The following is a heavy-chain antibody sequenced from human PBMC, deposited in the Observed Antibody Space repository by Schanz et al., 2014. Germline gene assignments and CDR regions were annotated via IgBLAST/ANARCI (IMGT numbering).Heavy chain of an antibody. D-gene: IGHD5-12*01. CDR2: ISNDGSIK. V-gene: IGHV3-30*03. CDR3: ASPSGYSDYGTYFDF. Sequence: DLVESGGGLIQRGESLRLSCSASGFSFSSYSMNWVRQAPGKGLEWVALISNDGSIKYYADSVEGRFTISRDNSRNTLYLQMNSLRTEDTAVYYCASPSGYSDYGTYFDFWGQGTLVTVSS. CDR1: GFSFSSYS. J-gene: IGHJ4*02.